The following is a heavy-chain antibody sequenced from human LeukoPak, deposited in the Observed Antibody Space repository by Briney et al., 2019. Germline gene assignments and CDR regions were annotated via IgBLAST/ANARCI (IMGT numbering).Heavy chain of an antibody. CDR3: ARGPNYGSRSDYFDY. Sequence: GGSLRLACAAGGFTFRDYWMKWVRQAPGKGMEWVANMKEDGSEKYCVDRVKGRFTISRDNAKNSLYLQMNSLRVEDTAVYYCARGPNYGSRSDYFDYWGQGTLVTVSS. V-gene: IGHV3-7*03. D-gene: IGHD3-10*01. CDR2: MKEDGSEK. CDR1: GFTFRDYW. J-gene: IGHJ4*02.